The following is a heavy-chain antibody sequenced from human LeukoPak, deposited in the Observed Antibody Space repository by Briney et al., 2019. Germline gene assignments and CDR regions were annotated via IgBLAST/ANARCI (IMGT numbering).Heavy chain of an antibody. J-gene: IGHJ6*03. V-gene: IGHV3-23*01. CDR3: ARGLGGDYGGYYYYYMDV. CDR2: ISGSGGST. CDR1: GFTFSSYG. D-gene: IGHD4-17*01. Sequence: GGSLRLSCAASGFTFSSYGMSWVRQAPGKGLEWVSAISGSGGSTYYADSVKGRFTISRDNSKNTLYLQMNSLRSDDTAVYYCARGLGGDYGGYYYYYMDVWGKGTTVTVSS.